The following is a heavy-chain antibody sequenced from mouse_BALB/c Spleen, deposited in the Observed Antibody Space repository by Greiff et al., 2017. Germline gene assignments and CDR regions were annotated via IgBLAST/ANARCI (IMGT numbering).Heavy chain of an antibody. V-gene: IGHV1-69*02. J-gene: IGHJ4*01. D-gene: IGHD1-1*01. CDR1: GYTFTSYW. CDR2: IDPSDSYT. Sequence: VQLQQPGAELVKPGASVKLSCKASGYTFTSYWMHWVKQRPGQGLEWIGEIDPSDSYTNYNQKFKGKATLTVDKSSSTAYMQLSSLTSEDSAVYYCARGAYYDGDYYAMDDWGQGTSVTVSS. CDR3: ARGAYYDGDYYAMDD.